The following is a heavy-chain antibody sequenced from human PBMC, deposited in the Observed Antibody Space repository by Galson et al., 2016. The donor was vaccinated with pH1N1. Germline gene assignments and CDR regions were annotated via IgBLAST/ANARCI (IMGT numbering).Heavy chain of an antibody. V-gene: IGHV1-8*01. D-gene: IGHD2-15*01. CDR1: GYTFTDYD. CDR3: ARGGYCSGGSCYDVFDY. Sequence: SVKVSCKASGYTFTDYDINWVRQGTGQGLEWMGWMNPNNDNTGNAQKFQGRVTMTRNTSISTAYMELSSLRSEDTAVYYCARGGYCSGGSCYDVFDYWGQGTLVTVS. CDR2: MNPNNDNT. J-gene: IGHJ4*02.